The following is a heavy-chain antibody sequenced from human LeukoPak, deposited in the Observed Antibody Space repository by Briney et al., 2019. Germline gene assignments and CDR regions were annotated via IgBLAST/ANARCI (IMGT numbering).Heavy chain of an antibody. J-gene: IGHJ6*02. CDR2: INHSGST. Sequence: PSETLSLTCTVSGGSISTYYWNWIRQPPGKGLEWIGEINHSGSTNYNPSLKSRVTISVDTSKNQFSLKLSSVTAADTAVYYCASARRITIFGVVMGYYGMDVWGQGTTVTVSS. CDR1: GGSISTYY. D-gene: IGHD3-3*01. V-gene: IGHV4-34*01. CDR3: ASARRITIFGVVMGYYGMDV.